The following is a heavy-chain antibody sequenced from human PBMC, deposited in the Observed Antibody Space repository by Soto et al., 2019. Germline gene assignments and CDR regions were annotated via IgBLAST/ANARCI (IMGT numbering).Heavy chain of an antibody. CDR2: IKTDGSIT. D-gene: IGHD3-10*01. CDR3: VRVIYEYRSMGLGDAYSYYGMDV. V-gene: IGHV3-74*01. CDR1: GFKFSGYW. J-gene: IGHJ6*02. Sequence: DVQLVESGGGLVQSGGSLRLSCAASGFKFSGYWMHWVRQAPGKGLVWVSRIKTDGSITTYADSVRGRFTISRDNAKNTLYLQMNSLRAEDTAVYYCVRVIYEYRSMGLGDAYSYYGMDVWGQGTTVTVSS.